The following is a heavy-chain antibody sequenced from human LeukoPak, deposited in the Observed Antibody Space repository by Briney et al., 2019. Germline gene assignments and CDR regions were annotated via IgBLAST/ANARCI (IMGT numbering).Heavy chain of an antibody. Sequence: GGSLRLSCAASGFTFSSYAMSWVRQAPGKGLEWVSAISGSGGSTYYADSEKGRFTISRDNSKNTLYLQMNSLRAEDTAVYYCAKVRGSSWCPFDYWGQGTLVTVSS. D-gene: IGHD6-13*01. CDR2: ISGSGGST. CDR1: GFTFSSYA. CDR3: AKVRGSSWCPFDY. V-gene: IGHV3-23*01. J-gene: IGHJ4*02.